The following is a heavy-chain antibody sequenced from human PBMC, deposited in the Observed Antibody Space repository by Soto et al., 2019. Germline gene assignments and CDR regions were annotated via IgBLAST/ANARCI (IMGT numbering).Heavy chain of an antibody. J-gene: IGHJ6*02. D-gene: IGHD3-3*01. Sequence: PGGSLRLSCAASGFTFSSYEMNWVRQAPGKGLEWVSYISSSGSTIYYADSVKGRFTISRDNAKNSLYLQMNGLRAEDTAVYYCARDQLPPYYDFWSGYYTGRNVGFHYYGMDVWGQGTTVTVSS. CDR3: ARDQLPPYYDFWSGYYTGRNVGFHYYGMDV. V-gene: IGHV3-48*03. CDR1: GFTFSSYE. CDR2: ISSSGSTI.